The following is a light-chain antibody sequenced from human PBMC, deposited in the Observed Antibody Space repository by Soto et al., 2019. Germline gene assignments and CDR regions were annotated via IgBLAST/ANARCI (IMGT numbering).Light chain of an antibody. CDR2: AAS. Sequence: DIQMTQAPSFVSAFVGDRVTITCRASQVISSWLAWYQQKPAKAPKLLIYAASSLQSGVPSRFSGSESGTDFTLTISSLQPEDSATYSCQQASSFPLTFGGRTKVEIK. J-gene: IGKJ4*01. CDR3: QQASSFPLT. CDR1: QVISSW. V-gene: IGKV1-12*01.